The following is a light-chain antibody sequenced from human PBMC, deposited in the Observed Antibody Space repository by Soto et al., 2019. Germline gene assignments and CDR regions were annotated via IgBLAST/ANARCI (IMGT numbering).Light chain of an antibody. Sequence: EIVLTQSPGTLSLSPGEGATLSCRASQTVNSNFLAWYQQKPGQAPRLLIYGASTRATGIPDRFSGSGSGTDFTLTLSRLEPEDFAVYYCQQYSRSPLTFGGGTKVEIK. CDR1: QTVNSNF. CDR3: QQYSRSPLT. J-gene: IGKJ4*01. CDR2: GAS. V-gene: IGKV3-20*01.